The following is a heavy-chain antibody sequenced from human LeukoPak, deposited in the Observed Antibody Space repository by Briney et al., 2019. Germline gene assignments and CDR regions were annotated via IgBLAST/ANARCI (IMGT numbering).Heavy chain of an antibody. V-gene: IGHV3-7*04. J-gene: IGHJ4*02. CDR2: INQGGSEK. Sequence: GGSLRLSCAACGFTFGNHWMTWVRQDPGKGLEWVANINQGGSEKHYVDSLKGRFTISRDNAKNSLYLQMNSLRTEDTALYYCVRGFSAGYWGQGTLVTVPS. D-gene: IGHD4/OR15-4a*01. CDR1: GFTFGNHW. CDR3: VRGFSAGY.